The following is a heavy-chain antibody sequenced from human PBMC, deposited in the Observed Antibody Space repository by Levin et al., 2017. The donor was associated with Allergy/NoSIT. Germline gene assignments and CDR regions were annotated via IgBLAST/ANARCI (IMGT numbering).Heavy chain of an antibody. CDR2: INPNSGDT. J-gene: IGHJ4*02. D-gene: IGHD4-17*01. V-gene: IGHV1-2*02. Sequence: GASVKVSCKASGYSFTGYYMHWLRQAPGQGPEWMGWINPNSGDTNYAQKFQGRVTMTRDTSISTAYMDLSTLRSDDTAVYYCARDGALDYWGQGTLVTVSS. CDR1: GYSFTGYY. CDR3: ARDGALDY.